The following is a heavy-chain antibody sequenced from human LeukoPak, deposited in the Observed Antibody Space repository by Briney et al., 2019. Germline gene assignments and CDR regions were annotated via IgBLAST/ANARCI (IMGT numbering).Heavy chain of an antibody. CDR2: IYTSGST. J-gene: IGHJ6*03. CDR1: GGSISSGGYY. V-gene: IGHV4-61*02. Sequence: SETLSLTCAVSGGSISSGGYYWSWIRQPAGKGLEWIGRIYTSGSTNYNPSLKSRVTMSVDTSKNQFSLKLSSVTAADTAVYYCARPAFAEWLLSSYYYYYMDVWGKGTTVTVSS. D-gene: IGHD3-3*02. CDR3: ARPAFAEWLLSSYYYYYMDV.